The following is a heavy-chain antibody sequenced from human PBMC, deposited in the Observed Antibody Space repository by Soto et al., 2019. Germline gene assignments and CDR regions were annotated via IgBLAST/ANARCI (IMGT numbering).Heavy chain of an antibody. CDR1: GFTFSSYA. CDR3: AKDYGGRQGTNKVLLWFGT. V-gene: IGHV3-23*01. D-gene: IGHD3-10*01. Sequence: GGSLRLSCAASGFTFSSYAMSWVRQAPGKGLEWVSAISGSGGSTYYADSVKGRFTISRDNSKNTLYLQMNSLRAEDTAVYYCAKDYGGRQGTNKVLLWFGTWGQGTLVTVSS. CDR2: ISGSGGST. J-gene: IGHJ5*02.